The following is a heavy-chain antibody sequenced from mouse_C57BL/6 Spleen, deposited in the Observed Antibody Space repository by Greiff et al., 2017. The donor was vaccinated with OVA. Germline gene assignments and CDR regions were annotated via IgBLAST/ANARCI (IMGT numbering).Heavy chain of an antibody. D-gene: IGHD2-13*01. CDR3: AGYGEYDREDGVFDV. CDR1: GYTFTSYW. V-gene: IGHV1-55*01. J-gene: IGHJ1*03. Sequence: VQLLQPGAELVKPGASVKMSCKASGYTFTSYWITWVKQRPGQGLKWIGDIYPGSGSTNYNEKFKSKATLTVDTSSSTAYMQLSRLTSEDSAVNYCAGYGEYDREDGVFDVWGTGTTVTVSS. CDR2: IYPGSGST.